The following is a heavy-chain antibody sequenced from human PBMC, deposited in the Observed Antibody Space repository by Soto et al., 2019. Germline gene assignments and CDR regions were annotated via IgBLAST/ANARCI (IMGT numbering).Heavy chain of an antibody. CDR2: ISAYNGNT. D-gene: IGHD3-9*01. CDR3: ARLLRYFGPFDI. Sequence: GAPVKVSCKASGYTFTSYGISWVRQAPGQGLEWMGWISAYNGNTNYAQKLQGRVTMTTDTSTSTAYMELRSLRSGDTAVSYCARLLRYFGPFDIWGQGTMVTVSS. CDR1: GYTFTSYG. J-gene: IGHJ3*02. V-gene: IGHV1-18*01.